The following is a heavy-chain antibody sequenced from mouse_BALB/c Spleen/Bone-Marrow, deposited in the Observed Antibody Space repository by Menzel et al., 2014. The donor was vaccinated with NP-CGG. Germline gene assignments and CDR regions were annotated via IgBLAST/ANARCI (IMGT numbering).Heavy chain of an antibody. CDR1: GYAFSSYW. D-gene: IGHD2-10*02. CDR2: IYPGDGDT. V-gene: IGHV1-80*01. Sequence: QVQLQQPGAELVRPGSSVKISCKASGYAFSSYWMNWVQQRPGQGLEWIGTIYPGDGDTNYNGKFKGKATLTADKSSSTAYMQLSSLTSEDAAVYFCARQYGNYFDYWGQGTTLTVSS. J-gene: IGHJ2*01. CDR3: ARQYGNYFDY.